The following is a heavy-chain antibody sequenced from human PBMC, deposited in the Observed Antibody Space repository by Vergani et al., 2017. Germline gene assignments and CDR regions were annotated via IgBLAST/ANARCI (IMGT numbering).Heavy chain of an antibody. Sequence: QMQLQESGPGLVKASETLSLTCTVSGDSIISRSYYWGWIRQAPGKGLEWIWSIYNSGNGDSSSSLKSRVTISADTSKNQFSLRVTSVTAADTAVYYCASAKYYSDSTSQFRARYFDVWGRGTLVTVPS. CDR1: GDSIISRSYY. D-gene: IGHD3-16*01. V-gene: IGHV4-39*01. J-gene: IGHJ2*01. CDR2: IYNSGNG. CDR3: ASAKYYSDSTSQFRARYFDV.